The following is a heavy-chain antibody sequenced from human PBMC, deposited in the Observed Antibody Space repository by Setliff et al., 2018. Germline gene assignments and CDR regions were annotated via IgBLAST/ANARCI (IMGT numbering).Heavy chain of an antibody. D-gene: IGHD2-2*01. Sequence: SETLSLTCAVYGGSFSGYYWSWIRQPPGKGLEWIGEINHSGSTNYNPSLKSRVTISVDTSKNQFSLKLSSVTAADTAVYYCARPMGVVVVPAAKPVGAFDIWG. V-gene: IGHV4-34*01. CDR1: GGSFSGYY. J-gene: IGHJ3*02. CDR2: INHSGST. CDR3: ARPMGVVVVPAAKPVGAFDI.